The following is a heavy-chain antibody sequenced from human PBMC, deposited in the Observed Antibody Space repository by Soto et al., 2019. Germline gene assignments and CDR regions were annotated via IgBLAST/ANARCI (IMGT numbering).Heavy chain of an antibody. V-gene: IGHV4-59*01. D-gene: IGHD6-19*01. J-gene: IGHJ4*02. Sequence: SETLSLTRTVSGGSISSYYRSCIRQPPGKGLEWIGYIYYSGSTNYNPSLKSRVTIAVDTSKNQFSLKLSSVTAADTAVYYCARLSSVAALDFWAQGVLVPVSS. CDR1: GGSISSYY. CDR3: ARLSSVAALDF. CDR2: IYYSGST.